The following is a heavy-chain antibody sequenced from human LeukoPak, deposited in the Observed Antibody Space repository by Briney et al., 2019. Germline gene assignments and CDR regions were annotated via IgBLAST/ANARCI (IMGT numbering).Heavy chain of an antibody. J-gene: IGHJ6*03. V-gene: IGHV4-61*01. CDR2: IYYSGST. CDR3: ARGYSSGWPRYYYYYMDV. CDR1: GGSISSGSYY. Sequence: SETLSLTCTVSGGSISSGSYYWSWIRQPPGKGLEWIGYIYYSGSTNYNPSLKSRVTISVDTSKNQFSLKLSSVTAADTAVYYCARGYSSGWPRYYYYYMDVWGKGTTVTVSS. D-gene: IGHD6-19*01.